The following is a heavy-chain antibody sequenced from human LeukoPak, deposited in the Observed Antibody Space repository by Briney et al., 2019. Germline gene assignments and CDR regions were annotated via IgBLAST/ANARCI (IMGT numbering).Heavy chain of an antibody. V-gene: IGHV3-21*01. CDR2: ISSSGSGTSI. Sequence: GGSLRLSCAASGFTFGSFSMTWVRQAPGKGLEWVSTISSSGSGTSIYYADSVKGRFTISRDNAKNSLYLQMNSLRAEDTAVYYCARDPGRSGGSCYSDYWGQGTMVTVSS. CDR3: ARDPGRSGGSCYSDY. CDR1: GFTFGSFS. J-gene: IGHJ4*02. D-gene: IGHD2-15*01.